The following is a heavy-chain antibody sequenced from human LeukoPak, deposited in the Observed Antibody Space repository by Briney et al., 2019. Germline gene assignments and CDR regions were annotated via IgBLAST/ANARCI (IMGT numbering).Heavy chain of an antibody. J-gene: IGHJ4*02. Sequence: GGSLRLSCAASGFTFSSYGMHWVRQAPGKGLEWVAVISYDGSNKYYADSVKGRFTISRDNSKNTLYPQMNSLRAEDTAVYYCAKSPGGRHHNWGQGTLVTVSS. CDR1: GFTFSSYG. D-gene: IGHD3-16*01. CDR2: ISYDGSNK. V-gene: IGHV3-30*18. CDR3: AKSPGGRHHN.